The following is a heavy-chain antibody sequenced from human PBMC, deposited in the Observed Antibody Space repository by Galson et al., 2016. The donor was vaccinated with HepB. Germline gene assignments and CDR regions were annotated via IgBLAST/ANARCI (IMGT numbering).Heavy chain of an antibody. CDR1: GDSISSSRYY. V-gene: IGHV4-39*01. CDR3: ARLYGDYEYYFYYYGMDV. D-gene: IGHD4-17*01. J-gene: IGHJ6*02. CDR2: IYYSGTT. Sequence: SETLCLTCTVSGDSISSSRYYWGWIRQPPGKGLEWIGSIYYSGTTYYNPSLQSRVTISVDTSKNQFSLKLSSVTAADTAVYYCARLYGDYEYYFYYYGMDVWGQGTTVAVFS.